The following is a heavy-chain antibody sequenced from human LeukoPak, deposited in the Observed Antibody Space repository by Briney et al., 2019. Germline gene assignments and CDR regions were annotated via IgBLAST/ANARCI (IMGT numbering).Heavy chain of an antibody. V-gene: IGHV1-69*13. D-gene: IGHD3-10*01. J-gene: IGHJ4*02. CDR2: IIPIFGTA. CDR3: ARELNNMVRGVFLHFDY. Sequence: ASVKVSCKAPGGTFSSYAISWVRQAPGQGLEWMGGIIPIFGTANHAQKFQGRITITADESTITAYMELSSLRSEDTAVYYCARELNNMVRGVFLHFDYWGQGTLVTVSS. CDR1: GGTFSSYA.